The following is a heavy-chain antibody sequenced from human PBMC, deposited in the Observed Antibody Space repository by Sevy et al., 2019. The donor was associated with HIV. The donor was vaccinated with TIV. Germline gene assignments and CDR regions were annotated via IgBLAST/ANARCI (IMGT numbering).Heavy chain of an antibody. J-gene: IGHJ4*02. CDR2: MYYSGSA. V-gene: IGHV4-30-4*01. CDR3: ARERIGEATISPGGYDSSGY. CDR1: GGSISSGDYY. D-gene: IGHD3-22*01. Sequence: SETLSLACTVSGGSISSGDYYWSWIRQPPGKGLEWIGYMYYSGSAYYNPSLKSRVTISVDTSKNQFSLKLSSVTAADTAVYYCARERIGEATISPGGYDSSGYWGQGTLVTVSS.